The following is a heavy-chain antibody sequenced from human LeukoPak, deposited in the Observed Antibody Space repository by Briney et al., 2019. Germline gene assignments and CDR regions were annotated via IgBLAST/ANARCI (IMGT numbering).Heavy chain of an antibody. CDR3: ARRGGYCSSTSCYTWIPNWFDP. CDR1: GVSFSSSSYY. Sequence: SETLSLTCTVSGVSFSSSSYYWGWIRQPPGKGLEWIGSIYYSGSTYYNPSLKSRVSISVDTSKNQFSLELSSLTAADTAVYYCARRGGYCSSTSCYTWIPNWFDPWGQGTLVTVSS. CDR2: IYYSGST. J-gene: IGHJ5*02. V-gene: IGHV4-39*01. D-gene: IGHD2-2*02.